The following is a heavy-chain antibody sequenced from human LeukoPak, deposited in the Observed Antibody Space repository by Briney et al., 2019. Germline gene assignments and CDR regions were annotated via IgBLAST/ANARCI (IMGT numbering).Heavy chain of an antibody. D-gene: IGHD6-13*01. CDR3: ARDRRSSWYLDQ. Sequence: ASVKVSCKASGYTFTTYGISWVRKAPGQGLEWMGWISAYNGNRNYAQKFHDRVTMTTDTSTSTAYMELRSLRSDDTAVYFCARDRRSSWYLDQWGQGTLVTVSS. CDR2: ISAYNGNR. CDR1: GYTFTTYG. V-gene: IGHV1-18*01. J-gene: IGHJ4*02.